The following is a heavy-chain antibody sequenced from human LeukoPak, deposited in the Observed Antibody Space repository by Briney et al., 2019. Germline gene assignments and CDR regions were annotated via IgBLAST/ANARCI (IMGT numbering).Heavy chain of an antibody. CDR2: TYYRSKWYN. D-gene: IGHD6-13*01. Sequence: SQTLSLTCAISGDSVSSNSAAWNWIRQSPSRGLEWLGRTYYRSKWYNDYAVSVKSRITINPDTSKNQFSLKLSSVTAADTAVYYCARPAGYSSSWSRSYYYYYMDVWGKGTTVTISS. CDR1: GDSVSSNSAA. V-gene: IGHV6-1*01. J-gene: IGHJ6*03. CDR3: ARPAGYSSSWSRSYYYYYMDV.